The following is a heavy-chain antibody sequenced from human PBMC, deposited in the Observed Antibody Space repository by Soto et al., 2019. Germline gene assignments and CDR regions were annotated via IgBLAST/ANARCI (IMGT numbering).Heavy chain of an antibody. CDR1: GGSISSGGYS. D-gene: IGHD3-10*01. V-gene: IGHV4-30-2*01. Sequence: PSETLSLTCAVSGGSISSGGYSWIWIRHPPGKGLEWIGYIYHSGSTYYNPSLKSRVTISVDRSKNQFSLKLSSVTAADTAVYYCARDRWTSAIYYGSGSWGMDVWGQGTTVTVSS. CDR2: IYHSGST. J-gene: IGHJ6*02. CDR3: ARDRWTSAIYYGSGSWGMDV.